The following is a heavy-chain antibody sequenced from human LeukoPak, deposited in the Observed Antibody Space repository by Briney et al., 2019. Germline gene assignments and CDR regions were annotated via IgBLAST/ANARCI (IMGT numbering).Heavy chain of an antibody. J-gene: IGHJ4*02. D-gene: IGHD3-10*01. CDR2: IIPIFGTA. CDR1: GGTFSSYA. CDR3: ARGSRLWFGELFAYYFDY. V-gene: IGHV1-69*05. Sequence: GASVKVSCKASGGTFSSYAISWVRQAPGQGLEWMGGIIPIFGTANYAQKFQGRVTITTDESTSTAYMELSSLRSEDTAVYYCARGSRLWFGELFAYYFDYWGQGTLGTVSS.